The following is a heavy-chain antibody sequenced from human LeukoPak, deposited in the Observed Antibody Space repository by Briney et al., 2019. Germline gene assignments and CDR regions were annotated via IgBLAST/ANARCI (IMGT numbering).Heavy chain of an antibody. V-gene: IGHV4-59*01. CDR1: GGSISSYY. CDR3: ARVDPDSSSTLEVFDY. D-gene: IGHD6-6*01. Sequence: SETLSLTCTVSGGSISSYYWSWIRQPPGKGLEWIGYIYYSGSTNYNPSLKSRVTISVDTSKNQFSPKLSSVTAADTAVYYCARVDPDSSSTLEVFDYWGHGTLVTVSS. CDR2: IYYSGST. J-gene: IGHJ4*01.